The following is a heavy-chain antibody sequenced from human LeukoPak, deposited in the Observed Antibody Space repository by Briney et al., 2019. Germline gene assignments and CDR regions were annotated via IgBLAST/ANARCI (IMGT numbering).Heavy chain of an antibody. CDR2: FDPEDGET. CDR3: ATDASNIAAAGTCDYFDY. Sequence: ASVKVSCKVPGYTLTELSMHWVRQAPGKGLEWMGGFDPEDGETIYAQKFQGRVTMTEDTSTDTAYMELSSLRSEDTAVYYCATDASNIAAAGTCDYFDYWGQGTLVTVSS. D-gene: IGHD6-13*01. J-gene: IGHJ4*02. CDR1: GYTLTELS. V-gene: IGHV1-24*01.